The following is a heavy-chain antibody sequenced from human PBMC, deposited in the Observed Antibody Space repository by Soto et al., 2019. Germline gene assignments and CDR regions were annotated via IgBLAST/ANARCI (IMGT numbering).Heavy chain of an antibody. Sequence: PGGSLRLSCAASGFTFRSYAMTWVRQGPGKGLEYVSAISGSGASTYYPDSVKGRFTISRDNSKNTLYLQMSSLRAEDTAVYYCVKDRTIAAAEPYYFDYWGQGTLVTVSS. V-gene: IGHV3-64D*08. D-gene: IGHD6-13*01. CDR3: VKDRTIAAAEPYYFDY. CDR1: GFTFRSYA. CDR2: ISGSGAST. J-gene: IGHJ4*02.